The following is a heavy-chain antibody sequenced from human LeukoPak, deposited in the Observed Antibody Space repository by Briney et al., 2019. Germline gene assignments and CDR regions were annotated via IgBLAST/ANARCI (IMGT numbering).Heavy chain of an antibody. V-gene: IGHV4-4*07. CDR2: IDSSGST. CDR3: ARVVVFGVVSSDYYYYYMDV. CDR1: GGSISSYY. Sequence: SETLCLTCTVSGGSISSYYWSWIRQPAGKGLERIGRIDSSGSTNYSPSLKSRVTMSVDTSKNQFSLKLSAVTAADTAVYYCARVVVFGVVSSDYYYYYMDVWGKGTTVTVSS. D-gene: IGHD3-3*01. J-gene: IGHJ6*03.